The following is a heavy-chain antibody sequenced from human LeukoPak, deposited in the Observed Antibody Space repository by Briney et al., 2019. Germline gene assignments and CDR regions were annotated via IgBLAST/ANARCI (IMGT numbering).Heavy chain of an antibody. D-gene: IGHD2-21*01. Sequence: GESLKISCKASGYSFISYWIGWVRQMPGKGLEWMVIIYPGDSETRYSPSFQGQVTISADKSISTAYLQWSSLRASDTAIYYCAKSDTGDSLGVFWGQGTLVTVSS. J-gene: IGHJ4*02. CDR3: AKSDTGDSLGVF. CDR1: GYSFISYW. CDR2: IYPGDSET. V-gene: IGHV5-51*01.